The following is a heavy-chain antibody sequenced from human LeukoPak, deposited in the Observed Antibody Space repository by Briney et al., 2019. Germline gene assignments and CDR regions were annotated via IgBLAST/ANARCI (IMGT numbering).Heavy chain of an antibody. J-gene: IGHJ3*02. V-gene: IGHV3-23*01. CDR2: IGGGPV. CDR3: AKDSFSYNGVYDALDI. D-gene: IGHD2-8*01. CDR1: GFTFSSYA. Sequence: SGGSLRLSCAASGFTFSSYAMGWVRQAPGKGLEWVSTIGGGPVYYADSVKGRFTISRDDSKNTLFLQMNSLRAEDTAMYYCAKDSFSYNGVYDALDIWGQGTMVTVSS.